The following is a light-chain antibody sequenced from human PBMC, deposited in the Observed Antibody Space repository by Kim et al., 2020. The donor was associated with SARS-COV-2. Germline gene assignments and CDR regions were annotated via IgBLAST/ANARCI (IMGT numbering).Light chain of an antibody. CDR1: QGISNY. J-gene: IGKJ1*01. Sequence: DIQMTQSPSSLSASVGDRVTITCRASQGISNYLAWYQQMPGKVPKLLIYAASALRSGVPSRFSGSGSGTDFTLTITSLQPEDVAVFYCQQCKGAPWTFGHGTKVDIK. V-gene: IGKV1-27*01. CDR2: AAS. CDR3: QQCKGAPWT.